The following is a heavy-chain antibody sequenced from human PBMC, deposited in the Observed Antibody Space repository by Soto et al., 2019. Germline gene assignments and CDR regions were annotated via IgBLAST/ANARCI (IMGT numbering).Heavy chain of an antibody. V-gene: IGHV3-23*01. CDR3: AKDSSGNYYGSGSYGAPNWFDP. CDR2: ISGSGGST. D-gene: IGHD3-10*01. J-gene: IGHJ5*02. CDR1: GFTFSSYA. Sequence: GGSLRLSCAASGFTFSSYAMSWVRQAPGKGLEWVSAISGSGGSTYYADSVKGRFTISRDNSKNTLYLQMNSLRAEDTAVYYCAKDSSGNYYGSGSYGAPNWFDPWGQGTLVTVSS.